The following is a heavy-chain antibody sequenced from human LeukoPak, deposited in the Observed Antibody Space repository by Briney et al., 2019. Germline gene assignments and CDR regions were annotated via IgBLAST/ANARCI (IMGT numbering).Heavy chain of an antibody. V-gene: IGHV1-2*02. CDR3: ARDDWSYYDILTGYYSHAFDI. D-gene: IGHD3-9*01. CDR1: GYTFTGYY. J-gene: IGHJ3*02. CDR2: INPNSGGT. Sequence: ASVKVSCKASGYTFTGYYMHWVRQAPGQGLEWMGWINPNSGGTNYAQKFQGRVTMTRDTSISTAYMELSRLRSDDTAVYYCARDDWSYYDILTGYYSHAFDIWGQGTMVTVSS.